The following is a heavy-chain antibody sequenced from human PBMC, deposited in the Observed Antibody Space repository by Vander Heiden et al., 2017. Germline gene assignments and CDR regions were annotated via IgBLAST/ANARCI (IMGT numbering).Heavy chain of an antibody. CDR3: ARRSTVNPLHAFDI. CDR1: GGPVGSSGDY. D-gene: IGHD4-17*01. CDR2: IFYTGSN. V-gene: IGHV4-39*01. J-gene: IGHJ3*02. Sequence: QVQLQQSGPGLVKPSETLSLSCILSGGPVGSSGDYWGWIRQPPGKGLQWIVSIFYTGSNHYDPSFKSRASMSADFSKNQFSLNLSSVSAANTALYYCARRSTVNPLHAFDIWGQGAMVTVSS.